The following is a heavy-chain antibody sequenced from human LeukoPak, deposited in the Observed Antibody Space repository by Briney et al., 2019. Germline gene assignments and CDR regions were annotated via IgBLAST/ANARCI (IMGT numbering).Heavy chain of an antibody. J-gene: IGHJ3*02. D-gene: IGHD3-3*01. CDR1: GYTFTGYY. Sequence: ASVKVSCKASGYTFTGYYMHWVRQAPGQGLGWMGIINPSGGSTSYAQKFQGRVTMTRDMSTSTVYMELSSLRSEDTAVYYCARDLVWSGYYMGAFDIWGQGTMVTVSS. CDR2: INPSGGST. CDR3: ARDLVWSGYYMGAFDI. V-gene: IGHV1-46*01.